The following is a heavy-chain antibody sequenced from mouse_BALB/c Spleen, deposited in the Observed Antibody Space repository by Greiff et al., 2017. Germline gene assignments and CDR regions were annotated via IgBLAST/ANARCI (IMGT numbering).Heavy chain of an antibody. Sequence: EVKLVESGGGLVQPGGSRKLSCAASGFTFSSFGMHWVRQAPEKGLEWVAYISSGSSTIYYADTVKGRFTISRDNPKNTLFLQMTSLRSEDTAMYYCARSSTATYAMDYWGQGTSVTVSS. V-gene: IGHV5-17*02. CDR2: ISSGSSTI. D-gene: IGHD1-2*01. CDR1: GFTFSSFG. J-gene: IGHJ4*01. CDR3: ARSSTATYAMDY.